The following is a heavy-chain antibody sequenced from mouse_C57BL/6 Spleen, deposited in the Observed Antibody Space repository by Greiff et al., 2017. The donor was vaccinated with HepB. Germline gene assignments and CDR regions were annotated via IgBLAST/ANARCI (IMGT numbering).Heavy chain of an antibody. V-gene: IGHV1-82*01. CDR1: GYAFSSSW. J-gene: IGHJ4*01. D-gene: IGHD3-2*02. CDR2: IYPGDGDT. Sequence: LEESGPELVKPGASVKISCKASGYAFSSSWMNWVKQRPGKGLEWIGRIYPGDGDTNYNGKFKGKATLTADKSSSTAYMQLSSLTSEDSAVYFCAREDSSGYVGYAMDYWGQGTSVTVSS. CDR3: AREDSSGYVGYAMDY.